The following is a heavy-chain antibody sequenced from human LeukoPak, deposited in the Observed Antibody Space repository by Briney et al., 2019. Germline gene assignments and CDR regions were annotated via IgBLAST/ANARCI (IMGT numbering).Heavy chain of an antibody. CDR2: ISYDGSNK. V-gene: IGHV3-30-3*02. CDR1: GFTFSSYA. Sequence: GGSLRLSCAASGFTFSSYAMHWVRQAPGKGLEWVAVISYDGSNKYYADSVKGRFTISRDNSKNTLYLQMNSLRAEDTAIYYCAKNRIAMGGTWDYWGQGTLVTVSS. CDR3: AKNRIAMGGTWDY. J-gene: IGHJ4*02. D-gene: IGHD6-19*01.